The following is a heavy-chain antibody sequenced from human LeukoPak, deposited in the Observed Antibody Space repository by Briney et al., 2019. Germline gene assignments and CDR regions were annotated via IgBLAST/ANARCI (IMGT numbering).Heavy chain of an antibody. J-gene: IGHJ4*02. D-gene: IGHD3-16*01. CDR3: ARLEWGGFYFDY. CDR1: GFTVSSNS. Sequence: PGGSLRLSCTVSGFTVSSNSMSWVRQAPGKGLEWVSFIYSDNTHYSDSVKGRFTISRDNAKNSLTLQMNSLRAEDTAVYYCARLEWGGFYFDYWGQGTLVAVSS. V-gene: IGHV3-53*01. CDR2: IYSDNT.